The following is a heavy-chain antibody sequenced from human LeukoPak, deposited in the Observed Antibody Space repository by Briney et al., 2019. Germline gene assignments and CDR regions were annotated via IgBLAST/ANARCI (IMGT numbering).Heavy chain of an antibody. CDR1: GGSISSGGYY. CDR2: IYYSGST. J-gene: IGHJ5*02. Sequence: PSQTLSLTCTVSGGSISSGGYYWSWIRQHPGKGLEWIGYIYYSGSTYYNPSLKSRVTISVDTSKSQFSLKLSSVTAADTAVYYCARVAFDDYGDYGWFDPWGQGTLVTVSS. CDR3: ARVAFDDYGDYGWFDP. V-gene: IGHV4-31*03. D-gene: IGHD4-17*01.